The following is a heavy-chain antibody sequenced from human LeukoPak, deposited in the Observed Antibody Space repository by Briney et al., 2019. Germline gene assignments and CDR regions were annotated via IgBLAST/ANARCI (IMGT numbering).Heavy chain of an antibody. Sequence: GGSLRLSCAASGFTFSNYGMNWVRQAPGKGLEWVSSISIGSNYIYYGDSVKGRFTISRDNAKNSLYLQMNSLRAEDTAVYYCARDWGIAAAGTYYYMDVWGKGTTVTISS. CDR3: ARDWGIAAAGTYYYMDV. CDR2: ISIGSNYI. J-gene: IGHJ6*03. D-gene: IGHD6-13*01. V-gene: IGHV3-21*01. CDR1: GFTFSNYG.